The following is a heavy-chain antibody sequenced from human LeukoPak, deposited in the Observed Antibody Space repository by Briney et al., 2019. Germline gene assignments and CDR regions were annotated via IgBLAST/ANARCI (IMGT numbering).Heavy chain of an antibody. D-gene: IGHD3-10*01. CDR3: ARGGGLAYGSYYYFAY. CDR2: ISSSGSTI. CDR1: GFTFSSYE. V-gene: IGHV3-48*03. Sequence: PGGSLRLSCAASGFTFSSYEMNWVRQAPGKGLEWVSYISSSGSTIYYADSVKGRFTISKDNAKNSLYLQMNSLRAEDTAVYYCARGGGLAYGSYYYFAYWGQGTLVTVSS. J-gene: IGHJ4*02.